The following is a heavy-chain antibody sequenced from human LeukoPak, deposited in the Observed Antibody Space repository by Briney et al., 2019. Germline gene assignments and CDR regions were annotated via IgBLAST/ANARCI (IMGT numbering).Heavy chain of an antibody. CDR3: ARGHARYCSSTSCYPYYYYYYMDV. D-gene: IGHD2-2*01. J-gene: IGHJ6*03. Sequence: SETLSLTCTVSGGSISSSSYYWGWIRQPPGKGLEWIGSIYYSGSTYYNPSLKSRVTISVDTSKNQFSLKLSSVTAADTAVYYCARGHARYCSSTSCYPYYYYYYMDVWGKGTTVTVSS. V-gene: IGHV4-39*07. CDR2: IYYSGST. CDR1: GGSISSSSYY.